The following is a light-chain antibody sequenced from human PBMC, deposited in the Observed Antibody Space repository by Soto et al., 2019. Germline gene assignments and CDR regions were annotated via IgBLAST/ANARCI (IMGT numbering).Light chain of an antibody. Sequence: EIVLTQSPGTLSLSPRERATLSCRASQSVSSNYLAWYQHGPGQAPRLLIYGVSNRAPGIPDRFSGSGSGTHFTLTISRLEPEDFAVYYCQQYAASPRTFGQGTQVEVK. CDR2: GVS. V-gene: IGKV3-20*01. J-gene: IGKJ1*01. CDR1: QSVSSNY. CDR3: QQYAASPRT.